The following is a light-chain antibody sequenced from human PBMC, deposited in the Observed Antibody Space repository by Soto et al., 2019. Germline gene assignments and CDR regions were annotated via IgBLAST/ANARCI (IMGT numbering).Light chain of an antibody. Sequence: QSALTQPASVSGSTGPSITISCTGTSSDVGAHNFVSWYQQHPGKAPKLMIYEVSNRPSGVSDRFSGSKSGNTASLTISGLQAEDEADYYCNSYTNTAARVFGTGTRSPS. CDR3: NSYTNTAARV. CDR1: SSDVGAHNF. J-gene: IGLJ1*01. CDR2: EVS. V-gene: IGLV2-14*01.